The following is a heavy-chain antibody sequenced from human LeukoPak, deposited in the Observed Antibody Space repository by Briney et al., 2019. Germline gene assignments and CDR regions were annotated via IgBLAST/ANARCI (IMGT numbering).Heavy chain of an antibody. CDR2: IYHSGST. V-gene: IGHV4-38-2*02. CDR3: ARDGGVLRFLEWLLPFDY. Sequence: SETLSLTCTVSGYSISSGYYWGWIRQPPGKGLEWIGSIYHSGSTYYNPSLKSRVTISVDTSKNQSSLKLSSVTAADTAVYYCARDGGVLRFLEWLLPFDYWGQGTLVTVSS. D-gene: IGHD3-3*01. CDR1: GYSISSGYY. J-gene: IGHJ4*02.